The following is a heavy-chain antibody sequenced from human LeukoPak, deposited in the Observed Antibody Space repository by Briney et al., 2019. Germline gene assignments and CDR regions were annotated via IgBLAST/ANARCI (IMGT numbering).Heavy chain of an antibody. V-gene: IGHV3-9*03. CDR1: GFTFDDYA. CDR2: ISWNSGSI. CDR3: AKGRTAAGFNYFDY. Sequence: PGRSLRLSCAASGFTFDDYAMHWVRQAPGKGLEWVSGISWNSGSIGYADSVKGRFTISRDNAKNSLYLQMNGLRAEDMALYYCAKGRTAAGFNYFDYWGQGTLVTVSS. J-gene: IGHJ4*02. D-gene: IGHD6-13*01.